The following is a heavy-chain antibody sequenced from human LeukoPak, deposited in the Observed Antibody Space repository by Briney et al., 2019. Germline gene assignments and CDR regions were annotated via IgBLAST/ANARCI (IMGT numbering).Heavy chain of an antibody. V-gene: IGHV4-61*02. CDR3: ARDVRGGRPYCFDS. J-gene: IGHJ4*02. D-gene: IGHD2-15*01. Sequence: PSQTLSLTCTVSGGSITSGSHYWSWIRQPAGKGLEWIGRIYTDGSTNYNPSLKSRVTISVDTSKNQFSLKVSSVTAADTAVYYCARDVRGGRPYCFDSWGQGTLVTVSS. CDR1: GGSITSGSHY. CDR2: IYTDGST.